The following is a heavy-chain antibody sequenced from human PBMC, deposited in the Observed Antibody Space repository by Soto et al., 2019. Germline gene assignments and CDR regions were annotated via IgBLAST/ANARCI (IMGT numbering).Heavy chain of an antibody. J-gene: IGHJ2*01. Sequence: QVQLVQSGPEVKKAGASVKVSCTAPTDYIFLAYGFDWVRQAPGQGLEWMGWISPKFGRTNYARTLQDRFTLTTDVSTNSVSMELRDLRSDDTAVYYCARDDCNGGSCDGGHYLDLWGRGTPISVSS. V-gene: IGHV1-18*01. CDR1: DYIFLAYG. CDR2: ISPKFGRT. CDR3: ARDDCNGGSCDGGHYLDL. D-gene: IGHD2-15*01.